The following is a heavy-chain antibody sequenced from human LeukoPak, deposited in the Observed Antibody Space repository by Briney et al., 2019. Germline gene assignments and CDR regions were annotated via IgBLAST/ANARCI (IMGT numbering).Heavy chain of an antibody. CDR1: GGSFSGYY. V-gene: IGHV4-34*01. CDR3: ASAKVGATGLFDY. D-gene: IGHD1-26*01. CDR2: INHSGST. J-gene: IGHJ4*02. Sequence: PSETLSLTCAVYGGSFSGYYWSWIRQPPGKGLEWIGEINHSGSTNYNPSLKSRVTISVDTSKNQFSLKLSSVTAADTAVYYCASAKVGATGLFDYWGQGTLVTVSP.